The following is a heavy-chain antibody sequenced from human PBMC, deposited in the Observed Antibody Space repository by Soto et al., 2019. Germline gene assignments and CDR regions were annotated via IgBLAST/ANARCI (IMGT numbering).Heavy chain of an antibody. J-gene: IGHJ4*02. Sequence: QVQLVQSGAEVKKPGASVKVSCKASGNTFTSYDINWVRQATGQGLEWMGWMNPNSGNTGYAQKFQGRVTMTRNTSISTAYMEVSSLRSEDTAVYYCARGQGTTVTYYFDYWGQGTLVTVSS. V-gene: IGHV1-8*01. CDR1: GNTFTSYD. CDR3: ARGQGTTVTYYFDY. CDR2: MNPNSGNT. D-gene: IGHD4-17*01.